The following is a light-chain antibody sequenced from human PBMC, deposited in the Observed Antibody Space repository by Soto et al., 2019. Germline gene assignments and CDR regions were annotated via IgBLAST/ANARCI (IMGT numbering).Light chain of an antibody. J-gene: IGKJ1*01. V-gene: IGKV1-39*01. CDR1: QTISRY. CDR2: GAS. CDR3: QQTYNTPWT. Sequence: DIQMTQSPSPLSASVGDRVTITCGASQTISRYLNWYQQKPGRAPKLLIYGASSLQSGVPSKFSGSGSGTDFTLTISSLQPEDFATYYCQQTYNTPWTFGQGTKVEIK.